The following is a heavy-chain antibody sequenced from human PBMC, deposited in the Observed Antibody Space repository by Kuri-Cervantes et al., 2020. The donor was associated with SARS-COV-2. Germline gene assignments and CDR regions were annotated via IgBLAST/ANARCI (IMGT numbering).Heavy chain of an antibody. D-gene: IGHD2/OR15-2a*01. CDR3: ARSNSRTFMNALDV. CDR2: IIPIFGTA. J-gene: IGHJ3*01. CDR1: GGTFSSYA. Sequence: SVKVSCKASGGTFSSYAISWVRQAPGQGLEWMGGIIPIFGTANYAQKFQGRVTITADKSTSTTYMELSSLSSEDTAVYYCARSNSRTFMNALDVWGQGTKVTVSS. V-gene: IGHV1-69*06.